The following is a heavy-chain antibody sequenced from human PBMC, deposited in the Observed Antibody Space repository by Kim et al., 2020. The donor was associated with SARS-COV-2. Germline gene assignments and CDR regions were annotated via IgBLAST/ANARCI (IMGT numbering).Heavy chain of an antibody. CDR1: GYTFPSSA. D-gene: IGHD3-22*01. Sequence: SVKVSCKASGYTFPSSAMQWVRQARGQRLECIGWIVVGSGDTNYAQKFQGRVAITRDMSTSTAYMELSSLRSEDTAVYYCAAGMYYYGTGGYPFGMDVWGQGTTVTVSS. J-gene: IGHJ6*02. CDR2: IVVGSGDT. CDR3: AAGMYYYGTGGYPFGMDV. V-gene: IGHV1-58*02.